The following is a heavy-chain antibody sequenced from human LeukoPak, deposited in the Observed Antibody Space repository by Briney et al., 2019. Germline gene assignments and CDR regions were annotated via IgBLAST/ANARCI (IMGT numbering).Heavy chain of an antibody. V-gene: IGHV3-11*01. CDR2: ISGTGSTM. Sequence: GGSLRLSGAASGFDFSDFYMTWIRQAPGEGLVWLSYISGTGSTMTYADSVKGRFTISRDNAKNLLSLQMDSLRVEDTGIYYCARRRVTYHYYYMDVWGKGTTVTVSS. D-gene: IGHD5-18*01. CDR3: ARRRVTYHYYYMDV. CDR1: GFDFSDFY. J-gene: IGHJ6*03.